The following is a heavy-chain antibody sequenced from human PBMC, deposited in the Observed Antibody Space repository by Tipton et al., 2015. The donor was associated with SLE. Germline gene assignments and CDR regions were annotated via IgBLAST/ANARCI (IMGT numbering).Heavy chain of an antibody. CDR1: GYTFGGYY. D-gene: IGHD2-2*01. CDR3: ARHREIVLEPTAEHNRFDP. V-gene: IGHV1-2*02. Sequence: QLVQSGAEVKKPGASVKVSCKASGYTFGGYYLFWVRQAPGQGLEWLGWINPISGDKKYAKKFQGRVTMTRDTSISTAYMELSSLTSDDTAVYYCARHREIVLEPTAEHNRFDPWGQGTLVTVSS. CDR2: INPISGDK. J-gene: IGHJ5*02.